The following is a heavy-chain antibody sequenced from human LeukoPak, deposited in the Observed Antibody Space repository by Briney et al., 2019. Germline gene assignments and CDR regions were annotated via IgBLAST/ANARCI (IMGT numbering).Heavy chain of an antibody. CDR1: GYTFTGYG. Sequence: ASVKVSCKASGYTFTGYGISWVRQAPGRGLEWMGWISAYNGNTAYAQKLQGRVTMTTDTSTSTAYMELTSLRSDDTAVYYCARARITVADTVDFWGQGTLVTVSS. CDR2: ISAYNGNT. CDR3: ARARITVADTVDF. J-gene: IGHJ4*02. V-gene: IGHV1-18*01. D-gene: IGHD6-19*01.